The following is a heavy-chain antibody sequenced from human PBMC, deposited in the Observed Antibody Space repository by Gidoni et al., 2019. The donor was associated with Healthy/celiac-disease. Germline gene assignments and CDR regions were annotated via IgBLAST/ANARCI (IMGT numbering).Heavy chain of an antibody. D-gene: IGHD3-9*01. CDR2: ISYDGSNK. V-gene: IGHV3-30-3*01. Sequence: QVQLVEYGGGVVQPGRSLRLSCAASGFTFSSYAMHWVRQAPGKGLVWVAVISYDGSNKYYADSVKGRFTISRDNSKSTLYLQMNSLRAEDTAVYYCARDRLVLDYWGQGTLVTVSS. J-gene: IGHJ4*02. CDR3: ARDRLVLDY. CDR1: GFTFSSYA.